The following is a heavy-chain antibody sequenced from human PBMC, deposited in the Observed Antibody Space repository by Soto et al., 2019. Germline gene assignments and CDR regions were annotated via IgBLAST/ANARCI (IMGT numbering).Heavy chain of an antibody. Sequence: SVKVSCKASGFTFTSSAMQLVRQARGQRLEWIGWIVVGSGNTNYAQKFQERVTITRDMSTSTAYMELSSLRSEDTAVYYCAAYMVRGVSFNPDAFDIWGQGTMVTVSS. D-gene: IGHD3-10*01. CDR1: GFTFTSSA. CDR3: AAYMVRGVSFNPDAFDI. J-gene: IGHJ3*02. CDR2: IVVGSGNT. V-gene: IGHV1-58*02.